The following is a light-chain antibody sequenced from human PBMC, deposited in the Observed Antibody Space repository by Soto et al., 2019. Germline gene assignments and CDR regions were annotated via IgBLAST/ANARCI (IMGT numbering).Light chain of an antibody. V-gene: IGLV2-14*01. CDR2: EVS. CDR1: SSDVGGYNY. J-gene: IGLJ1*01. CDR3: SSYTSSSTQV. Sequence: QSVLTQPASVSGSPGQSITISCNGTSSDVGGYNYVSCYQQHPGKAPKLMIYEVSNRPSGVSNRFSGSKSGNTASLTISGLQAEDEADYYCSSYTSSSTQVFGTGTKVTVL.